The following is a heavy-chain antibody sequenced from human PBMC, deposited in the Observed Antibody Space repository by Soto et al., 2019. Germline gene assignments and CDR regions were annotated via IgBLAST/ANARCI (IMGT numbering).Heavy chain of an antibody. D-gene: IGHD2-2*01. CDR1: GFPFRNFA. V-gene: IGHV3-23*05. CDR3: ARADLLWDSFDL. Sequence: GGSLRLSCAASGFPFRNFAMAWVRQAPGKGLEWVSIISNSGSSTYQGDSVKGRFTTSRDNSKGTLSLHMRGVRIDDTAVYFCARADLLWDSFDLWGQGTLVTVSS. CDR2: ISNSGSST. J-gene: IGHJ4*02.